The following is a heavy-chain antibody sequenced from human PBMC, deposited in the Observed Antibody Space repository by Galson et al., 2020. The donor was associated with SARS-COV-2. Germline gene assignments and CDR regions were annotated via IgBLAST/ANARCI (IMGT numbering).Heavy chain of an antibody. Sequence: SCAASGFTFSNACMSWVRQAPGKGLEWVGRIKSKTDGGKTDYAAPVKGSVTISRDDSKNTLYLQMNSLKTEDTAVYYCTTSSFVFGHYSIDIVVVPAAIFYYDYGRDVWGQGTTVTVSS. J-gene: IGHJ6*02. CDR1: GFTFSNAC. D-gene: IGHD2-2*02. V-gene: IGHV3-15*01. CDR2: IKSKTDGGKT. CDR3: TTSSFVFGHYSIDIVVVPAAIFYYDYGRDV.